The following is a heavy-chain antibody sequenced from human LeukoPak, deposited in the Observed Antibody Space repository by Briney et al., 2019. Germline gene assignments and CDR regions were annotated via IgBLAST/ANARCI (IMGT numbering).Heavy chain of an antibody. CDR1: GGSISSFY. CDR2: IYTSGST. Sequence: SETLSLTCTVSGGSISSFYWSWIRQPAGKGLEWIGRIYTSGSTNYNPSLESRVTISVDTSKNQFSLKLSSVTAADTAVYYCARDRGMATNIFDYWGQGTLVTVSS. J-gene: IGHJ4*02. CDR3: ARDRGMATNIFDY. V-gene: IGHV4-4*07. D-gene: IGHD5-24*01.